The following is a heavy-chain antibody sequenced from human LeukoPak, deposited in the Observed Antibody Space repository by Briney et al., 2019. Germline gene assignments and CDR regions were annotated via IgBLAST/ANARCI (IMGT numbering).Heavy chain of an antibody. D-gene: IGHD3-16*02. CDR1: GYTFTGYY. V-gene: IGHV1-69*04. CDR3: ARATITFGGVIVNDY. J-gene: IGHJ4*02. Sequence: GASVKVSCKASGYTFTGYYMHWVRQAPGQGLEWMGRIIPILGIANYAQKFQGRVTITADKSTSTAYMELSSLRSEDTAVYYCARATITFGGVIVNDYWGQGTLVTVSS. CDR2: IIPILGIA.